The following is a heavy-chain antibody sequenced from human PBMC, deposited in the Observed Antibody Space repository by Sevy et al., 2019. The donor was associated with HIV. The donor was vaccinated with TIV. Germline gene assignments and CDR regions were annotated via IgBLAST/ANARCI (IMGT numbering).Heavy chain of an antibody. Sequence: GGSLRLSCAASGFTVSSNYMSWVRQAPGKGLEWVSVIYSGGSTYYADSVKGRFTISRDNSKNTLYLQMNSLRAADTAVYYCATTTSTYYDFWSGSLRMDVWGQGTTVTVSS. J-gene: IGHJ6*02. CDR3: ATTTSTYYDFWSGSLRMDV. V-gene: IGHV3-53*01. CDR2: IYSGGST. D-gene: IGHD3-3*01. CDR1: GFTVSSNY.